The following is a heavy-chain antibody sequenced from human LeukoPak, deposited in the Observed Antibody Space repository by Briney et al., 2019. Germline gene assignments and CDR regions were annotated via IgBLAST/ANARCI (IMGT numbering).Heavy chain of an antibody. J-gene: IGHJ4*02. CDR2: ISSRSTYI. V-gene: IGHV3-21*01. CDR1: GFSFSDYS. CDR3: AREPVAGTAPR. D-gene: IGHD6-19*01. Sequence: GGSLRLSCAASGFSFSDYSMNWVRQAPGKGLEWVSYISSRSTYIDHADSVKGRFTISRDNAKNSLYLQMHSPRAEDTAVYYCAREPVAGTAPRWGQGTLVTVSS.